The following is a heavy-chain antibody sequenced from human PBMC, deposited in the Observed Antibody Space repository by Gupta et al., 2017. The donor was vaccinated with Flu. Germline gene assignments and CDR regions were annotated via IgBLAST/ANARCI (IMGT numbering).Heavy chain of an antibody. D-gene: IGHD5-18*01. J-gene: IGHJ4*02. CDR3: ARELGDNYGYGYFDY. Sequence: QVQLQESGPGLVKPSETLSLTCAVSGYSISSGYYWGWIRQPPGKGLEWIGSIYHSRSTYYSPSRKSRVTISVDTSKNQFSLKLSSVTAADTAVYYCARELGDNYGYGYFDYWGQGTLVSVSS. V-gene: IGHV4-38-2*02. CDR1: GYSISSGYY. CDR2: IYHSRST.